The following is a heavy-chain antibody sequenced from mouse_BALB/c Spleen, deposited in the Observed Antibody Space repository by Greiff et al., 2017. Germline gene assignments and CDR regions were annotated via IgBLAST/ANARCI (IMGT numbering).Heavy chain of an antibody. Sequence: VMLVESGPGLVAPSQSLSITCTVSGFSLTGYGVNWVRQPPGKGLAWLGMIWGDGSTDYNSALKSRLSISKDNSKSQVFLKMNSLQTDDTARYYCARLYYDYDEGYWYFDVWGAGTTVTVSS. J-gene: IGHJ1*01. V-gene: IGHV2-6-7*01. CDR2: IWGDGST. CDR3: ARLYYDYDEGYWYFDV. CDR1: GFSLTGYG. D-gene: IGHD2-4*01.